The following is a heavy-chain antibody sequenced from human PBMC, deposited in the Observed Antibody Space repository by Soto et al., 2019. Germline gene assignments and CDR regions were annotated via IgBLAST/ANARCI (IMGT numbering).Heavy chain of an antibody. D-gene: IGHD1-26*01. CDR1: GYTFTSYD. CDR2: INPHSGNR. V-gene: IGHV1-8*01. J-gene: IGHJ4*02. Sequence: QVQLVQSGAEVKRPGASVKVSCQASGYTFTSYDINWVRQASGQGLEGMGWINPHSGNRGYAQKFQARVTMTRDTSISTAYMELCRLTSDDTAVYYCARGREHRWEFPSWPDNWVQGTLVTVSS. CDR3: ARGREHRWEFPSWPDN.